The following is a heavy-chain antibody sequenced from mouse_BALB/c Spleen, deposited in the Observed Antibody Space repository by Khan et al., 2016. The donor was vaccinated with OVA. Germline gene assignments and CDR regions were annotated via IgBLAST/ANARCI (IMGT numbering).Heavy chain of an antibody. D-gene: IGHD1-2*01. V-gene: IGHV3-2*02. CDR3: ARTARIKY. CDR1: GYSIISGYG. CDR2: ISYSGST. Sequence: VQLKESGPGLVKPSQSLSLTCTVTGYSIISGYGWNWIRQFPGNKLEWMGYISYSGSTNYNPSLKIRISITRDTSKNQFFLQLNSVTTEDTATYYWARTARIKYWGQGTTLTVSS. J-gene: IGHJ2*01.